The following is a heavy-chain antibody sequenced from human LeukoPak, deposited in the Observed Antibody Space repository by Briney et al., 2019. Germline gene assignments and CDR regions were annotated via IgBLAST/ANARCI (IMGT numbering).Heavy chain of an antibody. CDR3: ARDGIAAAGLYYFDY. CDR2: ISSSGSTI. D-gene: IGHD6-13*01. Sequence: GGSLRLSCAASGFTFSDYYMSWIRQAPGKGLEWVSYISSSGSTIYYADSMKGRFTISRDNAKNSLYLQMNSLRAEDTAVYYCARDGIAAAGLYYFDYWGQGTLVTVSS. V-gene: IGHV3-11*01. CDR1: GFTFSDYY. J-gene: IGHJ4*02.